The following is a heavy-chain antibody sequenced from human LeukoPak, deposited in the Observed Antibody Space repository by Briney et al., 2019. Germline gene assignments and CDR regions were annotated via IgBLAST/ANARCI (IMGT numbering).Heavy chain of an antibody. CDR3: ARERRIGYSGYDSDYYYGMDV. J-gene: IGHJ6*02. D-gene: IGHD5-12*01. CDR1: GGTFSSYA. CDR2: IIPIFGTA. V-gene: IGHV1-69*06. Sequence: ASVKVSCKASGGTFSSYAISWVRQAPGQGLEWMGGIIPIFGTANYAQKFQGRVTISADKSTSTAYMELSSLRSEDTALYYCARERRIGYSGYDSDYYYGMDVWGQGTTVTVSS.